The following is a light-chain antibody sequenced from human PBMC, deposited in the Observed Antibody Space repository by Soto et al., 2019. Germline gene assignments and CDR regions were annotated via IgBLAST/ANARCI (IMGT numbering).Light chain of an antibody. V-gene: IGLV1-40*01. CDR1: SSNIGAGYD. Sequence: QSVLTQPPSVSGAPGQRVTISCTGSSSNIGAGYDVHWYQQLPGTAPKLLIYGNNNRPSGVPDRFSGSKSGTSASLAITGLQAEDEADYHCQSYDSGLSGYVFGTGTKVTVL. CDR2: GNN. J-gene: IGLJ1*01. CDR3: QSYDSGLSGYV.